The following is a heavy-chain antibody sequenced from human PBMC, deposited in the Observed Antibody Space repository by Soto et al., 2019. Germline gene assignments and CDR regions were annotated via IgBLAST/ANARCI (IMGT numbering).Heavy chain of an antibody. V-gene: IGHV4-61*01. Sequence: SETLSLTCNVSGGSMTTGSYFWSWIRQPPGRGLEWIGYVFRSGSVNYSPSFKSRVTISIDTSKNQFSLMLKSVTAADTAVYFCARARNRYFDYWGQGALVTVSS. CDR3: ARARNRYFDY. J-gene: IGHJ4*02. CDR2: VFRSGSV. CDR1: GGSMTTGSYF. D-gene: IGHD1-1*01.